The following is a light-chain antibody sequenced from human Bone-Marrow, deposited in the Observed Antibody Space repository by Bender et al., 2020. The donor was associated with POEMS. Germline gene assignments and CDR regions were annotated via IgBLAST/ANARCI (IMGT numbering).Light chain of an antibody. V-gene: IGLV2-11*01. J-gene: IGLJ2*01. CDR3: CSYAGGFV. Sequence: QSALTQPRSVSGSPGQSVTISCTTTSSDVDGYNYVSWYQQFPGKAPKLIIFDVAKRPSGVPDRFSGSRSGSTASLTISGLQPADEADYYCCSYAGGFVFGGGTKLTVL. CDR1: SSDVDGYNY. CDR2: DVA.